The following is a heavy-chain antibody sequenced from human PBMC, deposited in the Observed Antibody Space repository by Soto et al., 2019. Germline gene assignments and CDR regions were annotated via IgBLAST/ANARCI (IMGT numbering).Heavy chain of an antibody. CDR1: GFTFSTYA. CDR3: AKALTQFVYCDGGSCDNWFDS. CDR2: ISSSGYNT. J-gene: IGHJ5*01. Sequence: EVQLLESGGGLIPPGVSLRLSCAASGFTFSTYAMTWVRQAPGKGLEWVSGISSSGYNTYYAVSGKGRFTISRDNSKNAPYLQMNSLRAEDTAVYDCAKALTQFVYCDGGSCDNWFDSCGQGTLVTVSS. V-gene: IGHV3-23*01. D-gene: IGHD2-15*01.